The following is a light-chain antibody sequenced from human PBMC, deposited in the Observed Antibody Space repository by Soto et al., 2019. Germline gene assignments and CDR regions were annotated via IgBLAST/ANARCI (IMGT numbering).Light chain of an antibody. V-gene: IGLV2-23*02. CDR2: EVS. CDR3: CSYAGRSTSGV. Sequence: QSALTQPASVSGSPGQSITISCTGTSSDVGSYNLVSWYQQHPGKAPKLMIYEVSKRPSGVSNRCSGSKSGNTASLTISGLQAEDEADYCCCSYAGRSTSGVFGGGSKVTVL. CDR1: SSDVGSYNL. J-gene: IGLJ2*01.